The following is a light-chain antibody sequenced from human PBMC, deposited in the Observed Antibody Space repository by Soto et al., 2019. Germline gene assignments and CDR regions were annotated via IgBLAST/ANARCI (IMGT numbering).Light chain of an antibody. CDR3: QQRYSTLKT. Sequence: DLQMTQSPSSMSASVVDRVTITCRASQSISSYVNWYQQKPGNAPKLLIEAASSLQSGVPSRVSGRGAGTDFTRTSSSLKPEDCATDYGQQRYSTLKTVGQGTKVEI. V-gene: IGKV1-39*01. J-gene: IGKJ1*01. CDR2: AAS. CDR1: QSISSY.